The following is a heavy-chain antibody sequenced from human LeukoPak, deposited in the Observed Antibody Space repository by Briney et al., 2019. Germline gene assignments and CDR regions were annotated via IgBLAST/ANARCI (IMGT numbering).Heavy chain of an antibody. Sequence: SVKVSCKASGGTFSSYAISWVRQAPGQGLEWMGGIIPIFGTANYAQKFQGRVTITTGESTSTAYMELSSLRSEDTAVYYCASRRYDYVWGSYPPDAFDIWGQGTMVTVSS. V-gene: IGHV1-69*05. CDR2: IIPIFGTA. D-gene: IGHD3-16*02. CDR1: GGTFSSYA. J-gene: IGHJ3*02. CDR3: ASRRYDYVWGSYPPDAFDI.